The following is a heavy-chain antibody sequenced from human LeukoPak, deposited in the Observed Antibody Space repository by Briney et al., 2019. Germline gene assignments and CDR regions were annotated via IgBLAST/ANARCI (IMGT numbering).Heavy chain of an antibody. D-gene: IGHD3-22*01. Sequence: SETLSLTCTVSGGSISSYYWSWIRQPPGKGLEWIGYIYYSGSTNYNPSLESRVTISVDTSKNQFSLKLSSVTAADTAVYYCARLIGRGYYYDSSGSRGNGYFDYWGQGTLVTVSS. V-gene: IGHV4-59*08. CDR1: GGSISSYY. CDR3: ARLIGRGYYYDSSGSRGNGYFDY. CDR2: IYYSGST. J-gene: IGHJ4*02.